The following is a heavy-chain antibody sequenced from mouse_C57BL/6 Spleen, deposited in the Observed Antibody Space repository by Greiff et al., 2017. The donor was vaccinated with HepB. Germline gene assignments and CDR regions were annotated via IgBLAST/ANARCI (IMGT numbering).Heavy chain of an antibody. CDR3: AREGITEGYFDV. D-gene: IGHD2-4*01. J-gene: IGHJ1*03. V-gene: IGHV1-52*01. CDR2: IDPSDSET. Sequence: QVQLQQPGAELVRPGSSVKLSCKASGYTFTSYWMHWVKQRPIQGLEWIGNIDPSDSETHYNQKFKDKATLTVDKSSSTAYMQLSSLTSEDSAVYYCAREGITEGYFDVWGTGTTVTVSS. CDR1: GYTFTSYW.